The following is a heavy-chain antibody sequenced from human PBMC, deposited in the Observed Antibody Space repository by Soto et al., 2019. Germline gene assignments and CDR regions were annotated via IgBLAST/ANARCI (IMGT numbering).Heavy chain of an antibody. Sequence: QVQLVQSGAEVKKPGASVKVSCMASGYTFASYGINWVRQAPGQGLEWLGWISPYDGYTHYAQILQGRVSMTTDTSTKTAYMELRSLRSDDTAMYYCARGGYYDSSGARNYYFYGMNVWGQGTTVTVSS. CDR3: ARGGYYDSSGARNYYFYGMNV. CDR1: GYTFASYG. CDR2: ISPYDGYT. J-gene: IGHJ6*02. V-gene: IGHV1-18*01. D-gene: IGHD3-22*01.